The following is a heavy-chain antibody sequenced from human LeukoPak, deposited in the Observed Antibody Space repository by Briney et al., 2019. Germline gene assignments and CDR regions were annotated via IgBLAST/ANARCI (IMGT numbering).Heavy chain of an antibody. Sequence: SETLSLTCAVYGESFSGYYWSWIRQPPEKGLGWIGEINDSGRTNYNPSLESRITISVDMSKNQFSLKLNSVTAADTAVYFCARHRRGASRAFEIWGQGTMVTVSS. CDR2: INDSGRT. CDR3: ARHRRGASRAFEI. V-gene: IGHV4-34*01. D-gene: IGHD2-2*01. J-gene: IGHJ3*02. CDR1: GESFSGYY.